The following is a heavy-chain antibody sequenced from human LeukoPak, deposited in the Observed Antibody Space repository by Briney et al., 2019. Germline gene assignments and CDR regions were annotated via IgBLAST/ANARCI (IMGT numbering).Heavy chain of an antibody. V-gene: IGHV3-30-3*01. CDR3: ARDGIYCSSTSCYLDY. J-gene: IGHJ4*02. CDR2: ISYDGSNK. CDR1: GFTFSSYA. Sequence: PGGSLRLSCAASGFTFSSYAMHWVRRAPGKGLEWVAVISYDGSNKYYADSVKGRFTISRDNSKNTLYLQMNSLRAEDTAVYYCARDGIYCSSTSCYLDYWGQGTLVTVSS. D-gene: IGHD2-2*01.